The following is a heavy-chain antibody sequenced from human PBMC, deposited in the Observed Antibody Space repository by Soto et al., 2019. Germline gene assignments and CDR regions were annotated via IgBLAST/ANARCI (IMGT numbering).Heavy chain of an antibody. Sequence: SGPTLVNPTQTLTLTCTFSGFSLSTRGMCVSWIRQPPGKALEWLALLDWHDDKFYTTSLKTRLTISKDTSKNQVVLTMTNMDPVDTATYYCARLDIVTATGFDYWGQGILVTVSS. V-gene: IGHV2-70*01. J-gene: IGHJ4*02. CDR1: GFSLSTRGMC. CDR3: ARLDIVTATGFDY. CDR2: LDWHDDK. D-gene: IGHD1-26*01.